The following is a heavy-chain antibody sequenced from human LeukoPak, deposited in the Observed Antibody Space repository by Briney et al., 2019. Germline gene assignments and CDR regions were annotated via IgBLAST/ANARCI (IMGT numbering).Heavy chain of an antibody. CDR1: GFSLSNIRMG. Sequence: SGPTLVSPTETLTLTCTVSGFSLSNIRMGMSWIRQPPGKALEWLAHIYSDDGNSYSTSLKSRLTISKDTSKSQVVLTMTNMDPVDTATYYCARIVRDGYNTNWYFDLWGRGTLVTVSS. CDR3: ARIVRDGYNTNWYFDL. J-gene: IGHJ2*01. V-gene: IGHV2-26*01. D-gene: IGHD5-24*01. CDR2: IYSDDGN.